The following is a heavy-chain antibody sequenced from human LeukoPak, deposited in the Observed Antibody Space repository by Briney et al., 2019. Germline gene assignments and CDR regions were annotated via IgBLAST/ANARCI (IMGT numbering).Heavy chain of an antibody. V-gene: IGHV3-20*04. CDR3: ARDGRFSSSWYVGSYYYYYYMDV. CDR2: INWNGGST. J-gene: IGHJ6*03. D-gene: IGHD6-13*01. CDR1: GFTFDDYG. Sequence: GGSLRLSCAASGFTFDDYGMSWVRQAPGKGLEWVSGINWNGGSTGYADSVKGRFTISRDNAKNSLYLQMNSLRAEDTALYYCARDGRFSSSWYVGSYYYYYYMDVWGKGTTVTVSS.